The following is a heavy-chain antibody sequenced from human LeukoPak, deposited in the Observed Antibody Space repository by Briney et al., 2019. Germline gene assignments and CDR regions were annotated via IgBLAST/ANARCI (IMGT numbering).Heavy chain of an antibody. J-gene: IGHJ5*02. CDR2: IYYSGST. V-gene: IGHV4-59*01. Sequence: SETLSLTCTVSGGSISSYYWSWIRQPPGKGLEWIGYIYYSGSTNYNPSLKSRVTISVDTSKNQFSLKLSSVTAADTAVYYCARAAYYDFWSGSGWFDPWSQGTLVTVSS. D-gene: IGHD3-3*01. CDR3: ARAAYYDFWSGSGWFDP. CDR1: GGSISSYY.